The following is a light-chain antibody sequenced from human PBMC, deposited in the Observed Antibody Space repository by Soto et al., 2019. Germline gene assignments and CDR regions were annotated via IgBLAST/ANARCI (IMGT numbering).Light chain of an antibody. Sequence: EIVLTQSPGTLSLSPGERATLSCRASQSVSSSYLAWYQQKPGQAPRLLIYGASSRATGIPDRFSGSGSGTDFNLTISRLEPEDFAVYYCQQYGSSPMYTFGPGTKLEIK. CDR3: QQYGSSPMYT. J-gene: IGKJ2*01. CDR2: GAS. V-gene: IGKV3-20*01. CDR1: QSVSSSY.